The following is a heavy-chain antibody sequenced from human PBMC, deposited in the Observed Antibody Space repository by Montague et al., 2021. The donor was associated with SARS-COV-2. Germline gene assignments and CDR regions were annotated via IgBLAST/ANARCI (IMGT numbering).Heavy chain of an antibody. J-gene: IGHJ3*01. V-gene: IGHV3-48*01. CDR3: VRDENWAFDV. CDR2: IHSNGRI. CDR1: GFTFGGYT. Sequence: SLRLSCAASGFTFGGYTMNWVRQAPGKGLEWLSYIHSNGRIFYGDSVKGRFSVSRDDAKNSLYLQMTSLSAGDTALYFCVRDENWAFDVWGQGTMVTVSS. D-gene: IGHD1-1*01.